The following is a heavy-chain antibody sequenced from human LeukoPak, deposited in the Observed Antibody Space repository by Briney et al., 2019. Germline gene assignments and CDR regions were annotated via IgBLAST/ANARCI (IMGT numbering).Heavy chain of an antibody. J-gene: IGHJ4*02. CDR3: AREYGSGSYYPQYYFDY. V-gene: IGHV3-53*05. CDR2: IYTGGTT. Sequence: PGGSLRLSCAASGXIVSSIYISWVRQAPGKGREWVSVIYTGGTTYYSDSVKGRFTISRDNSKNTLYLQMNSLRAEDTAVYYCAREYGSGSYYPQYYFDYWGQGTLVTVSS. CDR1: GXIVSSIY. D-gene: IGHD3-10*01.